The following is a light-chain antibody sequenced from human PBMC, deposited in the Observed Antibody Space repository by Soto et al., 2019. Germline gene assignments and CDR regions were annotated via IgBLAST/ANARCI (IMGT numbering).Light chain of an antibody. Sequence: EIVLTQSPGTLSLSPGETATLSCRASQTISNTYLAWYQQKPGQAPRLLIYGASTRATGIPGRSSGSGSGTDFTLTVNRLEPEDFAVYYCPQYGSSPRTFGQGTKVEI. V-gene: IGKV3-20*01. CDR1: QTISNTY. J-gene: IGKJ1*01. CDR2: GAS. CDR3: PQYGSSPRT.